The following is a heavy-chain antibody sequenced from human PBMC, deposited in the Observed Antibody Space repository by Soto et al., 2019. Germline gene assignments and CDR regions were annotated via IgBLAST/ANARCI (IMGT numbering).Heavy chain of an antibody. CDR1: SGPDRSHN. J-gene: IGHJ6*02. Sequence: QVQLQQSGPRLVKPSETLSLTCTVSSGPDRSHNWGWIRQPPGRGLEWIGYVYYTGDTAYNPSLRXRVTISADTSTNDISLTLNSVTAADTAVYYCVRQGIDSLHGLVDVWGQGTTVSXSS. CDR2: VYYTGDT. CDR3: VRQGIDSLHGLVDV. D-gene: IGHD2-15*01. V-gene: IGHV4-59*08.